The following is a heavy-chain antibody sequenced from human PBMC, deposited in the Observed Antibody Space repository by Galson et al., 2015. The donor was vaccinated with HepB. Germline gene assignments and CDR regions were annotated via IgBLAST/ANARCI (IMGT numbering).Heavy chain of an antibody. V-gene: IGHV1-18*01. CDR2: ISAYNGNT. J-gene: IGHJ6*02. CDR3: ARALPMGATMTVLVYYGMDG. CDR1: GYTFTSYG. Sequence: SVKVSCKASGYTFTSYGISWVRQAPGQGLEWMGWISAYNGNTNYAQKLQGRVTMTTDTSTSTAYMELRSLRSDDTAVYYCARALPMGATMTVLVYYGMDGWGQGTMVTVSS. D-gene: IGHD1-26*01.